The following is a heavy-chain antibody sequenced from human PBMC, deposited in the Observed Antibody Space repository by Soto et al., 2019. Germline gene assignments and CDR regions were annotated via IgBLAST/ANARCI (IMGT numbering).Heavy chain of an antibody. J-gene: IGHJ6*02. D-gene: IGHD1-1*01. Sequence: QVQVVQSGAEVKKPGASVKVSCKASGYSFSTHALHWVRQAPGQRLEWMGWINGGNGKTKYSQKFQDRVTIIRDTAASIADMELSSLRFEDTAVYYCARGKGMEENYDSYAMDVWGQGTTVTVSS. CDR1: GYSFSTHA. CDR2: INGGNGKT. V-gene: IGHV1-3*01. CDR3: ARGKGMEENYDSYAMDV.